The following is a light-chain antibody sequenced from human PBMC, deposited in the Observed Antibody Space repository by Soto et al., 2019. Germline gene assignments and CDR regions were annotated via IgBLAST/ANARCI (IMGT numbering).Light chain of an antibody. J-gene: IGKJ4*01. Sequence: DIQMTQSPSTLSASVGDRVTITCRASQSISSWLAWYQQKPGKAPKLLIYKASSLESGVPSRFSGSGSGTEFTLTISSLQPDDFATYYCQQYNSYLVTCGGGTKVEI. CDR3: QQYNSYLVT. CDR2: KAS. V-gene: IGKV1-5*03. CDR1: QSISSW.